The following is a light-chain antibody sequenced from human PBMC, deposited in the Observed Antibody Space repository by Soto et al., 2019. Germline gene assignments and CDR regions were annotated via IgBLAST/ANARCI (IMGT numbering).Light chain of an antibody. CDR2: DVS. CDR1: SSDVGGYNS. Sequence: QSVLTQPASVSGSPGQSITISCTGGSSDVGGYNSVYWYQQHPGKAPKLIIYDVSNRPSGVSDRFSGSKSGNTASLTISGLLAEDEADYYCSSFTSTRTYFGTGTKVTVL. V-gene: IGLV2-14*03. J-gene: IGLJ1*01. CDR3: SSFTSTRTY.